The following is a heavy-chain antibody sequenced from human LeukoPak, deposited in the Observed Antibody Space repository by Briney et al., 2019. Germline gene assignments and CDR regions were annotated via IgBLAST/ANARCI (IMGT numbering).Heavy chain of an antibody. CDR1: GGSISSGGSY. CDR2: IYYSGST. Sequence: SETLSLTCTVSGGSISSGGSYWSWIRQHPGKGLEWIGYIYYSGSTYYNPSLKSRVTISVDTSKNQFSLKLSSVTAADTAVYYCARDVSHYYGSPPDAFDIWGQGTMVTVSP. V-gene: IGHV4-31*03. J-gene: IGHJ3*02. CDR3: ARDVSHYYGSPPDAFDI. D-gene: IGHD3-10*01.